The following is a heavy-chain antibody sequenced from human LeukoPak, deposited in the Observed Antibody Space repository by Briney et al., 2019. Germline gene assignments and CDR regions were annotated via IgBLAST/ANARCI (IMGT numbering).Heavy chain of an antibody. J-gene: IGHJ4*02. CDR1: GGSISSYY. CDR2: IYYSGST. D-gene: IGHD2-15*01. CDR3: ARGPVEYCSGGSCYSPALDY. V-gene: IGHV4-59*01. Sequence: IPSETLSLTCTVSGGSISSYYWSWIRQPPGKGLEWIGYIYYSGSTNYNPSLKSRVTISVDTSKNQFSLKLSSVTAADTAVYYCARGPVEYCSGGSCYSPALDYWGQGTLVTVSS.